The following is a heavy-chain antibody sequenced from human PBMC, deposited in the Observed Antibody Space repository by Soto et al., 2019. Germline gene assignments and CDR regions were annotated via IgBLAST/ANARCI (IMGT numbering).Heavy chain of an antibody. D-gene: IGHD6-13*01. J-gene: IGHJ4*02. V-gene: IGHV1-3*01. Sequence: QVQLVQSGAEVKQPGASVKVSCKASGYSFISHATHWVRQAPGQGLEWVGWINAVSDNTKYSEKFQGRVTITRDTSASTADMDLSSLRSEDTAVYYCARGTGSSWYDYWGQGTLVTVSS. CDR3: ARGTGSSWYDY. CDR1: GYSFISHA. CDR2: INAVSDNT.